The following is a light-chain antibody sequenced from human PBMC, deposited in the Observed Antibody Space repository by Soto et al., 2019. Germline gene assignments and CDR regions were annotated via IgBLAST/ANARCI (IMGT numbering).Light chain of an antibody. CDR2: DVA. V-gene: IGLV2-14*03. Sequence: QSALTQPASVSDSPGQSITISCTGTSSDVGGSNFVSWYQQHPGKPPKLIIYDVANRPSGVSNRFSGSKSGSTASLIISRLQTEDEADYYCVSYTSSTTYVFGTGTKLNVL. J-gene: IGLJ1*01. CDR1: SSDVGGSNF. CDR3: VSYTSSTTYV.